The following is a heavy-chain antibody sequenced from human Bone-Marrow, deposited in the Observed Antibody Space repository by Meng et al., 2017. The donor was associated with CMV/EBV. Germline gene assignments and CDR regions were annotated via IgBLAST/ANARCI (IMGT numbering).Heavy chain of an antibody. V-gene: IGHV1-2*02. CDR3: ARAEAATGTYDP. CDR1: GYTFTSYG. Sequence: ASVKVSCKASGYTFTSYGISWVRQAPGQGLEWMGWINPNSGGTNYAQKFQGRVTMTRDTSISTAYMELSRLRSDDTAVYYCARAEAATGTYDPWGQGTLVTVSS. J-gene: IGHJ5*02. D-gene: IGHD1-1*01. CDR2: INPNSGGT.